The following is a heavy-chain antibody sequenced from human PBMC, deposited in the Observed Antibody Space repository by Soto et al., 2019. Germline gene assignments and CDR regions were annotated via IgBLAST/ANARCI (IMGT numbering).Heavy chain of an antibody. Sequence: ASVKVSCKASGYTFTSYGISWVRQAPRQGLEWMGWISAYNGNTNYAQKLQGRVTMTTDTSTSTAYMELRSLRSDDTAVYYCAREVEVDYYYYGMDVWGQGTTVSVSS. J-gene: IGHJ6*02. D-gene: IGHD2-15*01. CDR2: ISAYNGNT. CDR3: AREVEVDYYYYGMDV. CDR1: GYTFTSYG. V-gene: IGHV1-18*01.